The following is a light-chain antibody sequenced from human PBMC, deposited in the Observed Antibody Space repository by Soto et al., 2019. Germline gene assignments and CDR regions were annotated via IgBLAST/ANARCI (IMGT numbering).Light chain of an antibody. CDR1: QFVSSR. V-gene: IGKV3-15*01. J-gene: IGKJ1*01. CDR2: GAS. Sequence: EIVVTQSPATLSASPGERVTLSCRASQFVSSRLAWYQQRPGQAPRLLISGASTRATGLPARFSGSGSGTEFTLTISSLQSEDFAVYYCQQYNNWPGTFGQGTKVDIK. CDR3: QQYNNWPGT.